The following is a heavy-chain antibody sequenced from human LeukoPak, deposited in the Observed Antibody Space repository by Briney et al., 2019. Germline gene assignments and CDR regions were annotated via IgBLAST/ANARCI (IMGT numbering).Heavy chain of an antibody. Sequence: NSSETLSLTCTVSGGSISSYYWGWIRQPPGKGLEWIGYIYYRGSTSYNPSLKSRITISVDPSKNQFSLRLSSVTAADTAVYYCAREASTYYYDSSGYYPNWFDPWGQGTLVTVSS. J-gene: IGHJ5*02. D-gene: IGHD3-22*01. CDR1: GGSISSYY. CDR2: IYYRGST. V-gene: IGHV4-59*01. CDR3: AREASTYYYDSSGYYPNWFDP.